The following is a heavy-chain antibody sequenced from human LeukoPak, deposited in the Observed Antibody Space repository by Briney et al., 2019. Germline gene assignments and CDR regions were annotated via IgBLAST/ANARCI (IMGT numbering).Heavy chain of an antibody. CDR2: IRATDYGGTT. CDR3: TRGIANIDY. V-gene: IGHV3-49*04. CDR1: GFTFGDYA. D-gene: IGHD1/OR15-1a*01. J-gene: IGHJ4*02. Sequence: RSLRPSCRSSGFTFGDYAMSWGREAPGKGLEWVGFIRATDYGGTTEYAASVKGRFSISRDDFNSIVYLQMRSLEAEDTAIYYCTRGIANIDYWGQGTLVTVSS.